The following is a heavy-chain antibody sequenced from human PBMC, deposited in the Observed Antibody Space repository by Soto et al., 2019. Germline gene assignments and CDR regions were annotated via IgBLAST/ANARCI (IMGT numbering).Heavy chain of an antibody. CDR1: GGSISSGDYY. D-gene: IGHD3-3*01. V-gene: IGHV4-30-4*01. Sequence: PSETLSLTCTVSGGSISSGDYYWSWIRQPPGKGLECIGYIYYSGSTYYNPSLKSRVTISVDTSKNQFSLKLSSVTAADTAVYYCARGVPSHFGVVIPPMGDLFDPWGQGTLVTVSS. J-gene: IGHJ5*02. CDR3: ARGVPSHFGVVIPPMGDLFDP. CDR2: IYYSGST.